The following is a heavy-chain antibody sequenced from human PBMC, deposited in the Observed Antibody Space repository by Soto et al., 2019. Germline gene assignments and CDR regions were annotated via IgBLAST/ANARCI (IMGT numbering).Heavy chain of an antibody. CDR1: GFTFTGYC. J-gene: IGHJ4*02. Sequence: PGGSLRLSCAASGFTFTGYCTHWVRQAPGKGLVWVSRINSDGSRTSYADSVTGRFTISRDNAKNTLYVQMNSLRVEDTALYYCARETYRGFYFDYWGQGTLVTVSS. D-gene: IGHD4-4*01. V-gene: IGHV3-74*01. CDR3: ARETYRGFYFDY. CDR2: INSDGSRT.